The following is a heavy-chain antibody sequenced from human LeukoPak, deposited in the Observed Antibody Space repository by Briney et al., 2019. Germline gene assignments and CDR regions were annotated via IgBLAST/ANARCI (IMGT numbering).Heavy chain of an antibody. CDR2: ISDSSSNI. D-gene: IGHD2-2*01. V-gene: IGHV3-48*04. J-gene: IGHJ6*03. CDR3: ARDLLDIVVVPAAMTGHDYYYYVDV. Sequence: GGSLRLSCAASGFTFSSYSMNWVRQAPGKGLEWVSYISDSSSNIYYADSVKGRFTTSRDNAKNSLYLQMNSLRAEDTAVYYCARDLLDIVVVPAAMTGHDYYYYVDVWGKGTTVTVSS. CDR1: GFTFSSYS.